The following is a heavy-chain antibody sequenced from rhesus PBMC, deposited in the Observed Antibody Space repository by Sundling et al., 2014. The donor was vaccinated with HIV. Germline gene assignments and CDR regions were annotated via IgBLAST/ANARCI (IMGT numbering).Heavy chain of an antibody. CDR2: ISSGGDST. V-gene: IGHV3S42*01. D-gene: IGHD1-14*01. J-gene: IGHJ4*01. CDR3: AKIGDMVERSFDY. Sequence: EVQLVESGGGLVQPGGSRRLFCVASGFTFSDYGIYWVRQAPGKGLEWISGISSGGDSTNYADSVKGRFTISRDNSKNTLSLQMNSLRAEDTAVYYCAKIGDMVERSFDYWGQGVLVTVSS. CDR1: GFTFSDYG.